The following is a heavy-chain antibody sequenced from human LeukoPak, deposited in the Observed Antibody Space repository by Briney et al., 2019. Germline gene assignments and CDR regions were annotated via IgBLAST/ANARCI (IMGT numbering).Heavy chain of an antibody. CDR2: IYPGDSGS. V-gene: IGHV5-51*01. J-gene: IGHJ4*02. D-gene: IGHD4-17*01. CDR1: GYSFTSYW. Sequence: HGESLKISCKGSGYSFTSYWIGWVRPMPGKGLEWMGIIYPGDSGSTYSPSFQGQVTISADKSISTAYLQWSSLKASDTAMYYCARHGAPLDYGDRYYFDYWGQGTLVTVSS. CDR3: ARHGAPLDYGDRYYFDY.